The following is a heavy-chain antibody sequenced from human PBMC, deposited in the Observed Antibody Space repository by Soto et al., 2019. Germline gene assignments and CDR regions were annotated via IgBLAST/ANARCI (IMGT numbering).Heavy chain of an antibody. CDR3: AREITYCANGVCSASNWFDP. V-gene: IGHV4-59*01. J-gene: IGHJ5*02. D-gene: IGHD2-8*01. Sequence: SETLSLTCTVTGGSISSYYWSWIRQPPGKGLEWLGYIYYSGSTNYNPSLKSRVTISLDTSKNQFSLNLSSVTAADTAVYYCAREITYCANGVCSASNWFDPWGQGTLVTVSS. CDR1: GGSISSYY. CDR2: IYYSGST.